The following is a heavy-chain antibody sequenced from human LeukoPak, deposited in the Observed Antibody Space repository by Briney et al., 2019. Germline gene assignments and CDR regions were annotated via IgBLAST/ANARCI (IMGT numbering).Heavy chain of an antibody. Sequence: GASVKVSCKASGYTFTGYYMHWVRQAPGQGLEWMGWINPNSGGTNYAQKFQGRVTMTRDTSISTAYMELSRLRSDDTAVYYCARGGGPMGYDFWSGYYGYYGMDVWGQGTTVTVSS. CDR1: GYTFTGYY. D-gene: IGHD3-3*01. J-gene: IGHJ6*02. CDR3: ARGGGPMGYDFWSGYYGYYGMDV. CDR2: INPNSGGT. V-gene: IGHV1-2*02.